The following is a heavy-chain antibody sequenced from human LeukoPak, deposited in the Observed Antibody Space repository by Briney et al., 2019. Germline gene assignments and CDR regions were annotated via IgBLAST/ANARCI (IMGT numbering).Heavy chain of an antibody. CDR1: GYTFSNYG. J-gene: IGHJ4*02. CDR3: ARDYYGSGRNFDY. D-gene: IGHD3-10*01. CDR2: ISAYNGQT. Sequence: GASVKVSCKASGYTFSNYGISWVRQAPGQGLEWMGWISAYNGQTKYAQKLQDRVTMTTDTSTSTAYMELRSLRSDDTAVYYCARDYYGSGRNFDYWGQGTLVTVSS. V-gene: IGHV1-18*01.